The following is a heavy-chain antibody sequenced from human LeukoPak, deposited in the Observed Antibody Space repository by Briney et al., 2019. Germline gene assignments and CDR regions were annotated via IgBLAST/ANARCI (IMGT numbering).Heavy chain of an antibody. CDR2: INPNSGGT. CDR3: ARELVGATAGFDY. Sequence: ASVKVSCKASGYTFTSYGISWVRQAPGQGLEWMGWINPNSGGTNYAQKFQGRVTMTRDTSISTAYMELSRLRSDDTAVYYCARELVGATAGFDYWGQGTLVTVSS. V-gene: IGHV1-2*02. J-gene: IGHJ4*02. D-gene: IGHD1-26*01. CDR1: GYTFTSYG.